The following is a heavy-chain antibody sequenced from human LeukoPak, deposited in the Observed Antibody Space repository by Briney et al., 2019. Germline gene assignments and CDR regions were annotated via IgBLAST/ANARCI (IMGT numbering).Heavy chain of an antibody. CDR3: AREAHYDFWSGYYRFDY. D-gene: IGHD3-3*01. Sequence: SVKVSCKASGGTFSSYAISWVRQAPGQGLEWMGRIIPIFGTANYAQKFQGRVTITTDESTSTAYMELSSLRSEDTAVYYCAREAHYDFWSGYYRFDYWGQGTLVTVSS. V-gene: IGHV1-69*05. J-gene: IGHJ4*02. CDR1: GGTFSSYA. CDR2: IIPIFGTA.